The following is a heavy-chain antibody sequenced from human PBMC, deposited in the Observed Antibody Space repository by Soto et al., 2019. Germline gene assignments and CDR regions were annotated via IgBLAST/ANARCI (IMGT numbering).Heavy chain of an antibody. CDR2: ISSSSSYI. Sequence: PGGSLTLSCAASGFTFSSDSINWVRPAPGKGLEWVSSISSSSSYIYYEDSVKGRFTISRDNAKNSLYLQMNSMRAEDTAVYYCARDSGYSGFWEHLYYYGMDVWGQGTLVTVSS. CDR3: ARDSGYSGFWEHLYYYGMDV. J-gene: IGHJ6*02. CDR1: GFTFSSDS. D-gene: IGHD5-12*01. V-gene: IGHV3-21*01.